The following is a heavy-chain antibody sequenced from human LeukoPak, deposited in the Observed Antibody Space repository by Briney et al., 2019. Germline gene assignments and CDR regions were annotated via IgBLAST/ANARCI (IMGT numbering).Heavy chain of an antibody. CDR2: ISGSDGYT. D-gene: IGHD3-9*01. V-gene: IGHV3-23*01. CDR3: AKRRTNYDILTGDFDY. CDR1: GFTFSSYA. Sequence: QPGGSLRLSCAASGFTFSSYAMIWVRQAPGKGLEAPGKGLEWVSTISGSDGYTYYADSVKGRFTISRDNSKNTLYLQMNTLRAEDTAVYYCAKRRTNYDILTGDFDYWGQGTLVTVSS. J-gene: IGHJ4*02.